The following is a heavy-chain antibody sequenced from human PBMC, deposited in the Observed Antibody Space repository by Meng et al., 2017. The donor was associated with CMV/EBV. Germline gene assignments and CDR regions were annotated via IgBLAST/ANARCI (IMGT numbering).Heavy chain of an antibody. Sequence: SETLSLTCAVYGGSFSGYYWSWIRQPPGKGLEWIGEINHSGSTNYNPSLKSRVTISVDTSKNQFSLKLSSVTDADTAVYYCARGPTYYYYYGMDVWGQGTTVTVSS. CDR2: INHSGST. J-gene: IGHJ6*02. CDR3: ARGPTYYYYYGMDV. V-gene: IGHV4-34*01. CDR1: GGSFSGYY.